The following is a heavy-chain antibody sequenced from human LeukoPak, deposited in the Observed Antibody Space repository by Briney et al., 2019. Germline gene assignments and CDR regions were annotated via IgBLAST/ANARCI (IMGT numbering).Heavy chain of an antibody. CDR3: ARGTYSSSWQTDY. Sequence: GGSLRLSCAASGFTFSSYSMNWVRQAPGKGLEWVAVISYDGSNKYYADSVKGRFTISRDNSKNTLYLQMNSLRAEDTAVYYCARGTYSSSWQTDYWGQGTLVTVSS. CDR1: GFTFSSYS. D-gene: IGHD6-13*01. V-gene: IGHV3-30*03. J-gene: IGHJ4*02. CDR2: ISYDGSNK.